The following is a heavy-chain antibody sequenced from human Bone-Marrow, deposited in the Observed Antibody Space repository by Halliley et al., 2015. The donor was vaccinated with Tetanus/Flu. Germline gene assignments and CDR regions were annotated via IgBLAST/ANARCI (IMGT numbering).Heavy chain of an antibody. CDR3: ARGGARRHYASSATGVFDY. J-gene: IGHJ4*02. CDR2: IYHSGST. Sequence: SLRLSCAVSGGSISGFEWWSWVRQSPGKGLEWIAEIYHSGSTNKNPSLKSRVTISVDKSKNQFSLNLTSVTAADTAVYYCARGGARRHYASSATGVFDYWGQGTLGTVSS. D-gene: IGHD3-22*01. V-gene: IGHV4-4*02. CDR1: GGSISGFEW.